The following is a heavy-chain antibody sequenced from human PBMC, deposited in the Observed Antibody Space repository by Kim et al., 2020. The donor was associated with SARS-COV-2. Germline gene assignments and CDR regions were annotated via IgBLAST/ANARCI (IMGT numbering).Heavy chain of an antibody. CDR1: GGSFSGYY. J-gene: IGHJ4*02. Sequence: SETLSLRCAVYGGSFSGYYCSCICQPPGTGLERVWEINHNGSAYYNPSLKSRVTITVDASKNQFSLKLNSVTAADAAVSYCSRAHRVIPQGHFDYCGQGT. CDR2: INHNGSA. D-gene: IGHD2-21*01. CDR3: SRAHRVIPQGHFDY. V-gene: IGHV4-34*01.